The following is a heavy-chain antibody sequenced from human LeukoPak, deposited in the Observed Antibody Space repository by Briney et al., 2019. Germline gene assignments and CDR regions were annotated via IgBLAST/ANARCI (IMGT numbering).Heavy chain of an antibody. Sequence: PSETLSLTCTVSGGSISSSGYCWGWIRQPPGTGLEWFGSIYFTGNTYYNPSLKSRLTLSVDTSKNQFSLKLTSVTAADTAVYYCARTLTRSCSGATCYFTWFDPWGQGALVTVSS. CDR1: GGSISSSGYC. V-gene: IGHV4-39*01. CDR2: IYFTGNT. CDR3: ARTLTRSCSGATCYFTWFDP. D-gene: IGHD2-15*01. J-gene: IGHJ5*02.